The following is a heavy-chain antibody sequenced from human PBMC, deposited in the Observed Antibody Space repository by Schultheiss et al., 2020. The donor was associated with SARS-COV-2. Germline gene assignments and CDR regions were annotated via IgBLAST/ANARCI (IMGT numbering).Heavy chain of an antibody. CDR3: ARGSGYSNWYFDL. CDR2: IYYSGST. D-gene: IGHD3-22*01. J-gene: IGHJ2*01. Sequence: SETLSLTCTVSGGSISSGSYYWSWIRQPPVKGLEWIGSIYYSGSTNYNPSLKSRVTISVDTSKNQFSLKLSSVTAADTAVYYCARGSGYSNWYFDLWGRGTLVTVSS. CDR1: GGSISSGSYY. V-gene: IGHV4-39*07.